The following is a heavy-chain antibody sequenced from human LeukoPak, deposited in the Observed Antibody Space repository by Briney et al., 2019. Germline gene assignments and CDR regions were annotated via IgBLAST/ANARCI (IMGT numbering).Heavy chain of an antibody. CDR3: ARGGGGLWFGELLSEGLDY. CDR2: IIPIFGTA. Sequence: SVKVSCKVSGYTLTELSMHWVRQAPGQGLEWMGGIIPIFGTANYAQKFQGRVTITADKSTSTAYMELSSLRSEDTAVYYCARGGGGLWFGELLSEGLDYWGQGTLVTVSS. CDR1: GYTLTELS. J-gene: IGHJ4*02. D-gene: IGHD3-10*01. V-gene: IGHV1-69*06.